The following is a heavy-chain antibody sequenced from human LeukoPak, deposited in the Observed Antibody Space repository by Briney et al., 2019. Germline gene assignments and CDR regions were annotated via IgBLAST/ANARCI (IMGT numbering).Heavy chain of an antibody. Sequence: SETLSLTCAVYGGSFSGYYWSWIRKPPGKGLEWIGEINHSGSTNYNPSLKSRVTISVDTSKNQFSLKLSSVTAADTAVYYCARGRYGVTMIVVVPRYYFDYWGQGTLVTVSS. D-gene: IGHD3-22*01. CDR1: GGSFSGYY. V-gene: IGHV4-34*01. CDR2: INHSGST. J-gene: IGHJ4*02. CDR3: ARGRYGVTMIVVVPRYYFDY.